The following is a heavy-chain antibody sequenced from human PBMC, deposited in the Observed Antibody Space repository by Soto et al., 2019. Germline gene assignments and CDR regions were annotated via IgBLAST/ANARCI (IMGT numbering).Heavy chain of an antibody. CDR3: ARLRASGWYMGGYLDS. V-gene: IGHV3-11*06. J-gene: IGHJ4*02. D-gene: IGHD6-19*01. CDR1: GFTFSDDY. CDR2: IVSSSAYT. Sequence: ESGGGLVKPGGSLSLSCAASGFTFSDDYMSWMRQAPGKGLEWVSYIVSSSAYTKYADSVKGRFTISRDNAKNSLFLEMNSLRPEDTAVYYCARLRASGWYMGGYLDSWGQGTLVTVST.